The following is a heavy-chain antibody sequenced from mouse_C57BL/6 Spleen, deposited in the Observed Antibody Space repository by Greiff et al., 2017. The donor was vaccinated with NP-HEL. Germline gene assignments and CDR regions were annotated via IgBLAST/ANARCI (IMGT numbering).Heavy chain of an antibody. D-gene: IGHD3-2*01. CDR3: TRDLDSSYYFDY. CDR1: GFTFSSYA. V-gene: IGHV5-9-1*02. CDR2: ISSGGDYI. Sequence: EVKLMESGEGLVKPGGSLKLSCAASGFTFSSYAMSWVRQTPEKRLEWVAYISSGGDYIYYADTVKGRFTISRDNARNTLYLQMSSLKSEDTAMYYCTRDLDSSYYFDYWGQGTTLTVSS. J-gene: IGHJ2*01.